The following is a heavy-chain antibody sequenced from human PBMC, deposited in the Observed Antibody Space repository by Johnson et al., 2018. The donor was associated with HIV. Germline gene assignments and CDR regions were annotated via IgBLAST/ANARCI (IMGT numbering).Heavy chain of an antibody. D-gene: IGHD3-10*01. J-gene: IGHJ3*02. Sequence: QVQLVESGGGLVQPGGSLRLSCAASGFTFSSSGMHWVRQAPGKGLEWVAVIWYDGSNIYSGDSVKGRFTISRDNSKNTRYQQLSSLSPEDTAVYYCARLRISRGGGGPDAFDIWGQGIMVTVSS. V-gene: IGHV3-33*01. CDR3: ARLRISRGGGGPDAFDI. CDR1: GFTFSSSG. CDR2: IWYDGSNI.